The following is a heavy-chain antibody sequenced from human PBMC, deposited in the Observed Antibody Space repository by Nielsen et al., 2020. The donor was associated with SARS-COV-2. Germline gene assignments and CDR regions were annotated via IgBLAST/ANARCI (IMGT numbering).Heavy chain of an antibody. D-gene: IGHD3-22*01. CDR1: GLDFSDYW. Sequence: GESLKISCAASGLDFSDYWIHWVRRGPGGGLEWVSRINADGTKTTYAAFAKGRFSISRDNAKNSLYLQMNSLRAEDTAVYYCASVTSYDSSGYISYWGQGTLVTVSS. V-gene: IGHV3-74*03. CDR3: ASVTSYDSSGYISY. CDR2: INADGTKT. J-gene: IGHJ4*02.